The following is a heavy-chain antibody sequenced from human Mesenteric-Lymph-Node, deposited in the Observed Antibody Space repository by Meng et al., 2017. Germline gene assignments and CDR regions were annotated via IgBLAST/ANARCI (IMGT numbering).Heavy chain of an antibody. CDR1: GGSISSGGHS. J-gene: IGHJ4*01. CDR2: IYYSGST. CDR3: ARVDSSGYFLDY. V-gene: IGHV4-31*03. Sequence: QVQLQESGPGLVKSSQTLPPTCTVSGGSISSGGHSWSWIRQHPGKGLEWIAYIYYSGSTYYNPSLKSRVILSVDTSKNQFSLKLSSVTAADTAVYYCARVDSSGYFLDYWGQGTLVTVSS. D-gene: IGHD3-22*01.